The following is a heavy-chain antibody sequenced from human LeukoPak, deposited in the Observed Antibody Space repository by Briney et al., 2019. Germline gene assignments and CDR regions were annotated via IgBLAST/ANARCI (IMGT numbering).Heavy chain of an antibody. J-gene: IGHJ5*02. CDR3: ARWWGFDP. Sequence: SETLSLTCTVSGGSISSYYWSWIRQPPGKGLEWIGEINHSGSTNYNPSLKSRVIISVDTSKNQFSLNLSSVTAADTAVYYCARWWGFDPWGQGTLVTVSS. CDR2: INHSGST. D-gene: IGHD2-15*01. CDR1: GGSISSYY. V-gene: IGHV4-34*01.